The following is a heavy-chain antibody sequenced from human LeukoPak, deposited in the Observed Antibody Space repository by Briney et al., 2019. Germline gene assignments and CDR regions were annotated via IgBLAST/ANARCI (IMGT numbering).Heavy chain of an antibody. D-gene: IGHD6-13*01. V-gene: IGHV3-20*04. J-gene: IGHJ4*02. CDR3: ARPGAGKLDSDY. Sequence: PGGTLRLSCPAYGFTFEDDGMSWGRQAPGKGVEWGSGINWNGGSTDYADSVKGGFTISRDNAKNSLYLQINTLRAEDTALYYCARPGAGKLDSDYWGQGTLVTVSS. CDR2: INWNGGST. CDR1: GFTFEDDG.